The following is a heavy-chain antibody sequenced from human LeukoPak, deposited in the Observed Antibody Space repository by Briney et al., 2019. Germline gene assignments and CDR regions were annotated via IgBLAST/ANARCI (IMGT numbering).Heavy chain of an antibody. CDR1: GFTFSSYA. CDR2: ISYDGSNK. CDR3: AKDHCTSNGCYTWFDC. D-gene: IGHD2-2*02. V-gene: IGHV3-30*04. Sequence: GGSLRLSCAASGFTFSSYAMHWVRQAPGKGLEWVAVISYDGSNKYYADSVKGRFTISRDNSKNTLYLQMNSLRAEDTAVYYCAKDHCTSNGCYTWFDCWGQGTLVTVSS. J-gene: IGHJ4*02.